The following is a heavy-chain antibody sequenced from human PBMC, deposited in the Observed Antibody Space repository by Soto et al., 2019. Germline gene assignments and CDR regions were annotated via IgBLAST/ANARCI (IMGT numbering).Heavy chain of an antibody. CDR3: ARATYYYDSRGNASIYFDY. CDR2: IDWDDDK. CDR1: GFSLSTSGMC. V-gene: IGHV2-70*11. J-gene: IGHJ4*02. Sequence: SGPTLVNPTQTLTLTCTFSGFSLSTSGMCVSWIRQPPGKALEWLARIDWDDDKYYSTSLKTRLTISKDTSKNQVVLTMTNMDPMDTATYYCARATYYYDSRGNASIYFDYGGKETLVPV. D-gene: IGHD3-22*01.